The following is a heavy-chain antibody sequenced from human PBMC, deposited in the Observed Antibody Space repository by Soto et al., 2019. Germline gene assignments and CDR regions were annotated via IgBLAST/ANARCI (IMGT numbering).Heavy chain of an antibody. D-gene: IGHD2-2*01. CDR2: ISAYNGDT. J-gene: IGHJ6*03. CDR1: GYTFTSYG. Sequence: QVQLMQSGAEVKKPGASVKVSCTASGYTFTSYGINWVRQAPGQGLEWMGWISAYNGDTNYAQKFQGRVTMTTDTSTNTAYMELRGLRSDDTAVYYCASGCYGSRPPSGPYCSSSSPYCYYMDVWGKGTTVTVSS. CDR3: ASGCYGSRPPSGPYCSSSSPYCYYMDV. V-gene: IGHV1-18*01.